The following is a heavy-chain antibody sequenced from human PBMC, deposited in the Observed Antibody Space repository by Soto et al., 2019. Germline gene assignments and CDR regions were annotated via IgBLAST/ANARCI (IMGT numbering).Heavy chain of an antibody. V-gene: IGHV3-48*02. CDR1: GFSFSSYS. Sequence: GGSLRLSCAASGFSFSSYSMNWVRQAPGKGQEWVSYVSSSSSTIYYADSVKGRFTISRDNAKKSLYLQMNSLRDEDTAVYYCARDMLAPGYYYYYGMDVWGQGTTVTVSS. CDR2: VSSSSSTI. D-gene: IGHD2-8*01. CDR3: ARDMLAPGYYYYYGMDV. J-gene: IGHJ6*02.